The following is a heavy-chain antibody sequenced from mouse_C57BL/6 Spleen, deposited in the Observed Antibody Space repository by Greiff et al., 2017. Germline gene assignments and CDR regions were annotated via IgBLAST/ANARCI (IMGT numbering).Heavy chain of an antibody. V-gene: IGHV1-82*01. CDR3: ARGGYGNYFYAMDY. CDR2: IYPGDGDT. D-gene: IGHD2-10*02. Sequence: QVQLQQSGPGLVQPGASVRLSCKASGYAFSGSWMNWVKQRPGKGLEWIGRIYPGDGDTNYNGKFKGKATLTANKSSSTAYMQLSSLTSEDSAVYFCARGGYGNYFYAMDYWGQGTSVTVSS. J-gene: IGHJ4*01. CDR1: GYAFSGSW.